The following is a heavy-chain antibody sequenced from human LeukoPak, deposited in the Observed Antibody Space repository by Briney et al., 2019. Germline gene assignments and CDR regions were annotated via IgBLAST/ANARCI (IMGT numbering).Heavy chain of an antibody. V-gene: IGHV1-24*01. D-gene: IGHD6-6*01. CDR3: ATDIAARPHAY. CDR1: GYTFTSYY. J-gene: IGHJ4*02. Sequence: ASVKVSCKASGYTFTSYYMHWVRQAPGQGLEWMGGFDPEDGETIYAQKFQGRVTMTEDTSTDTAYMELSSLRSEDTAVYYCATDIAARPHAYWGQGTLVTVSS. CDR2: FDPEDGET.